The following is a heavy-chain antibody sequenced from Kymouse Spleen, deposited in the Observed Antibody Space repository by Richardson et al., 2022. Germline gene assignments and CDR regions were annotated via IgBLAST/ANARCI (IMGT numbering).Heavy chain of an antibody. CDR3: TNWNCDAFDI. CDR1: GFTFSGSA. J-gene: IGHJ3*02. V-gene: IGHV3-73*02. CDR2: IRSKANSYAT. Sequence: EVQLVESGGGLVQPGGSLKLSCAASGFTFSGSAMHWVRQASGKGLEWVGRIRSKANSYATAYAASVKGRFTISRDDSKNTAYLQMNSLKTEDTAVYYCTNWNCDAFDIWGQGTMVTVSS. D-gene: IGHD1-7*01.